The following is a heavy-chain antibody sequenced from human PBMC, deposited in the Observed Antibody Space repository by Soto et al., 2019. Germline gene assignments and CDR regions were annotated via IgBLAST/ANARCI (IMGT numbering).Heavy chain of an antibody. Sequence: QVQVVQSGAEVKKPGSSVKVSCKASGGTFSSYAISWVRQAPGQGLEWMGGIIPVFGTANYAQKFQGRVTITANESTSTGYMELSNLRSDDTAVYYCASPSLTVYASYGMDVWGQGTPVTVSS. V-gene: IGHV1-69*01. CDR2: IIPVFGTA. CDR1: GGTFSSYA. D-gene: IGHD2-8*01. J-gene: IGHJ6*02. CDR3: ASPSLTVYASYGMDV.